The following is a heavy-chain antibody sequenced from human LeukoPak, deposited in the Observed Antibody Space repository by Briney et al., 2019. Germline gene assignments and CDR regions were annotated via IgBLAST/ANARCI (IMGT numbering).Heavy chain of an antibody. CDR1: GFSISTYE. J-gene: IGHJ4*02. CDR2: LSSSGTI. Sequence: GGSLRLSCAASGFSISTYETNWVRQAPGKGLEWVSYLSSSGTIYYADSVKGRFTISRDNAKNSLFLQMNSLRAEDTALYYCARRFDCWGQGALVTVSS. CDR3: ARRFDC. V-gene: IGHV3-48*03.